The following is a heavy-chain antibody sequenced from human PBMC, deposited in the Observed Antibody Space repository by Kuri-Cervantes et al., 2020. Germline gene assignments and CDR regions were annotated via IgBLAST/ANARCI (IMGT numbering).Heavy chain of an antibody. CDR3: ARRGSGKSNNNWFDP. CDR1: GYSFSSYW. Sequence: GESLKISCKGSGYSFSSYWVAWVRQMPGEGLEWMGIIDPTDSDTRYSPSFQGQVTISVDQATSTAYLQWISLKASDTAMYYCARRGSGKSNNNWFDPWGQGTLVTVSS. CDR2: IDPTDSDT. J-gene: IGHJ5*02. D-gene: IGHD1-26*01. V-gene: IGHV5-51*01.